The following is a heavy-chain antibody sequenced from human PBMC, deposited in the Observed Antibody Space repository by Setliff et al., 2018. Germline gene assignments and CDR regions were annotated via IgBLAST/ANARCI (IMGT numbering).Heavy chain of an antibody. CDR1: GGTFSSKA. V-gene: IGHV1-69*05. CDR2: TIPIFGTT. Sequence: SVKVSCKASGGTFSSKAISWVRQAPGQGLEWMGGTIPIFGTTDYAQKFQGRVTIITDESTSTAYMELSSLRTEDSAVYYCAREGVDTRSSTDYRYYMDVWGKGTTVTVSS. D-gene: IGHD5-18*01. J-gene: IGHJ6*03. CDR3: AREGVDTRSSTDYRYYMDV.